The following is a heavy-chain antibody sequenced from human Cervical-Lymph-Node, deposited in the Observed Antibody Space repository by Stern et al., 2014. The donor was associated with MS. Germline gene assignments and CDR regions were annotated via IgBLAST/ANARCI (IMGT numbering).Heavy chain of an antibody. J-gene: IGHJ4*02. CDR2: IYTSGST. Sequence: VQLVESGPGLVKPSQTLSLTCTVSGGSISSGSYYWSWIRQPAGKGLEWIGRIYTSGSTNYNPSLKSRVTISVDPSKTHFSLKLSSVTAADTAVYYCARDAYYYDSSGYEVWGQGTLVTVSS. V-gene: IGHV4-61*02. CDR1: GGSISSGSYY. CDR3: ARDAYYYDSSGYEV. D-gene: IGHD3-22*01.